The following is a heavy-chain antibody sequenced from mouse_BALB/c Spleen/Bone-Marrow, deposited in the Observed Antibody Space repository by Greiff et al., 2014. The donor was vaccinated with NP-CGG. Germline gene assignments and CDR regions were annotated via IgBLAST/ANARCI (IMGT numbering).Heavy chain of an antibody. CDR3: ARQGYYGKGDY. V-gene: IGHV4-1*02. CDR2: INPDSSTI. CDR1: GFDFSRYW. Sequence: VQLQQSGGGLVQPGGSLKLSCAASGFDFSRYWMSWVRQAPGKGLEWIGEINPDSSTINYTPSLKDKFIISRDNAKNTLYLQMSKVRSEDPALYYCARQGYYGKGDYWGQGTTLTVSS. D-gene: IGHD2-1*01. J-gene: IGHJ2*01.